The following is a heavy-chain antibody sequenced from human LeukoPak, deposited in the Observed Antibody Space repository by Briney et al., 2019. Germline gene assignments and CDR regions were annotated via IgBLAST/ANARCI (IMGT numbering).Heavy chain of an antibody. CDR2: INQDGSEK. CDR1: GFTFSSYL. D-gene: IGHD3-3*01. J-gene: IGHJ4*02. CDR3: ARRAFGVVPDY. Sequence: GGSLRLSCAASGFTFSSYLMTWVRQAPGKGLEWVANINQDGSEKFYVDSVKGRFTISRDNAKNSVYLQMNSLRAEDTAVYYCARRAFGVVPDYWGQGTLVTVSS. V-gene: IGHV3-7*01.